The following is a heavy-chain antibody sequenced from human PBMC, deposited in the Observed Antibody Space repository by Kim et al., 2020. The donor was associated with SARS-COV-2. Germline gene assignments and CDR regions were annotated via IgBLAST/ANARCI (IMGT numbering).Heavy chain of an antibody. CDR1: GFTFDDYA. V-gene: IGHV3-9*01. CDR2: ISWNSGSI. D-gene: IGHD6-13*01. Sequence: GGSLRLSCAASGFTFDDYAMHWVRQAPGKGLEWVSGISWNSGSIGYADSVKGRFTISRDNAKNSLYLQMNSLRAEDTALYYCAKDGKGYSSSWYDYWGQGTLVTVSS. CDR3: AKDGKGYSSSWYDY. J-gene: IGHJ4*02.